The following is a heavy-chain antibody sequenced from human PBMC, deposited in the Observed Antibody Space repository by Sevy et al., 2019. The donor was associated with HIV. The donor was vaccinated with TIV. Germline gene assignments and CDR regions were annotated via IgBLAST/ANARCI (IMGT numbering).Heavy chain of an antibody. CDR2: LSSDGNNK. CDR3: AKEAGYTVDWYPGY. Sequence: GGSLRLSCAASGFTFSSYGMHWVRQAPGKGLEWVAVLSSDGNNKYYADSVKGRFTIYRDNSKNTLYLQMNSLRADDTAMYYCAKEAGYTVDWYPGYWGQGTLVTVSS. V-gene: IGHV3-30*18. J-gene: IGHJ4*02. D-gene: IGHD3-9*01. CDR1: GFTFSSYG.